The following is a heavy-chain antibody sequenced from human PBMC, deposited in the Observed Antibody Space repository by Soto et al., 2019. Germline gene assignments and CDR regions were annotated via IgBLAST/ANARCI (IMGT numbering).Heavy chain of an antibody. V-gene: IGHV3-23*01. CDR3: AKDSWLRSYYYYMDV. Sequence: PGGSLGLSCAASGFTFSSYAMSWVRQAPGKGLEWVSAISGSGGSTYYADSVKGRFTISRDNSKNTLYLQMNSLRAEDTAVYYCAKDSWLRSYYYYMDVWGKGTTVTVSS. CDR2: ISGSGGST. CDR1: GFTFSSYA. J-gene: IGHJ6*03. D-gene: IGHD5-12*01.